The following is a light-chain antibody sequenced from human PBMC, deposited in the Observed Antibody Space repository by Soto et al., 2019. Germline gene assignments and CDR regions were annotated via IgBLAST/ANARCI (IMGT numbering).Light chain of an antibody. CDR3: NSYTTSETYV. V-gene: IGLV2-14*01. Sequence: SALTQPASVSGSPGQSITISCTGTSSDVGSYNRVSWYQQPPGTAPKLMIFDVNNRPSGVSYRFSGSKSGNTAYLTISGLQPEDEADYYCNSYTTSETYVFGTGTKVTVL. J-gene: IGLJ1*01. CDR1: SSDVGSYNR. CDR2: DVN.